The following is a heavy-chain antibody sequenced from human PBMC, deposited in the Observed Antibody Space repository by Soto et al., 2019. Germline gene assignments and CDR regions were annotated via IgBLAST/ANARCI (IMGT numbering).Heavy chain of an antibody. J-gene: IGHJ5*01. D-gene: IGHD3-10*01. CDR3: ARRERYYGSPGWFDP. CDR2: VYYNENT. CDR1: GASINNFAYY. Sequence: XETLSLTCSVAGASINNFAYYWGWIRQPPGKGLEWIGTVYYNENTYYNPSLKSRVAISVDTAKNQFSLNLRSVTAADTAIYFCARRERYYGSPGWFDPWGQGTLVTVS. V-gene: IGHV4-39*01.